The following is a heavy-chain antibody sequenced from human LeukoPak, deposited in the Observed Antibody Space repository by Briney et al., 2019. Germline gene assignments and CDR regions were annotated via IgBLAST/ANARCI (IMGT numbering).Heavy chain of an antibody. CDR2: INPNSGGT. J-gene: IGHJ5*02. CDR1: GYTFTGYY. D-gene: IGHD6-6*01. V-gene: IGHV1-2*02. Sequence: ASVKVSCKASGYTFTGYYMHWVRQAPGQGLEWMGWINPNSGGTNYAQKFQGRVTITRDTSIYTSYMEASKQTYDDTAVYYCARDAGSEQLVSNWFDPWGQGTLVTVSS. CDR3: ARDAGSEQLVSNWFDP.